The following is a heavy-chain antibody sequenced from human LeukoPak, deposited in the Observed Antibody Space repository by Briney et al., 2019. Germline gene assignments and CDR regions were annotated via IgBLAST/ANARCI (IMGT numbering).Heavy chain of an antibody. D-gene: IGHD2-15*01. CDR2: IHYSGST. J-gene: IGHJ3*02. CDR1: GGSISSGGYY. CDR3: ARDPLGVVVAATGAFDI. Sequence: SQTLSLTCTVSGGSISSGGYYWSWIRQHPGKGLEWIGYIHYSGSTYYNPSLKSRVTISVDTSKNQFSLKLSSVTAADTAVYYCARDPLGVVVAATGAFDIWGQGAMVTVSS. V-gene: IGHV4-31*03.